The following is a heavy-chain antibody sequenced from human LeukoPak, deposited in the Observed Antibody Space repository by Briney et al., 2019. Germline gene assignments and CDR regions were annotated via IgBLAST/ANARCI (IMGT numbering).Heavy chain of an antibody. Sequence: PGGSLRLSCEASGFTFSSYAMHWVRQAPGKGLEWVAVISYDGSNKYYADYVKGRFTISADNSKNTLYLQMNSLRAEDTAVYYCARDKGQWLVEGAFDIWCQGTMVTVSS. CDR3: ARDKGQWLVEGAFDI. CDR2: ISYDGSNK. J-gene: IGHJ3*02. V-gene: IGHV3-30-3*01. D-gene: IGHD6-19*01. CDR1: GFTFSSYA.